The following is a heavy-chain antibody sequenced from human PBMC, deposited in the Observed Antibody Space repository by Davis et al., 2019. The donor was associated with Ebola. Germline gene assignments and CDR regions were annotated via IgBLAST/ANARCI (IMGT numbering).Heavy chain of an antibody. CDR2: ISGSGGST. J-gene: IGHJ4*02. CDR1: GFTFSSYA. Sequence: GGSLRLSCAASGFTFSSYAMSWVRHAPGKGLEWVSAISGSGGSTYYADSVKGRFTISRDNSKNTLYLQMNSLRAEDTAVYYCAKGPAVEQWLVHDYWGQGTLVTVSS. D-gene: IGHD6-19*01. CDR3: AKGPAVEQWLVHDY. V-gene: IGHV3-23*01.